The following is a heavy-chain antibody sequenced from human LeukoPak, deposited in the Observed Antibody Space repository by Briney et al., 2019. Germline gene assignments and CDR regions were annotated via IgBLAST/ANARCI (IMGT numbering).Heavy chain of an antibody. D-gene: IGHD2-2*01. J-gene: IGHJ3*02. CDR2: TYHSGST. Sequence: SETLSLTCTVSGYSISSGYYWGWIRQPPGKGLEWIGSTYHSGSTYYNPSLKSRVTISVDTSKNQFSLKLSSVTAADTAVYYCARPVYCSSTSCYVGAFDIWGQGTMVTVSS. V-gene: IGHV4-38-2*02. CDR1: GYSISSGYY. CDR3: ARPVYCSSTSCYVGAFDI.